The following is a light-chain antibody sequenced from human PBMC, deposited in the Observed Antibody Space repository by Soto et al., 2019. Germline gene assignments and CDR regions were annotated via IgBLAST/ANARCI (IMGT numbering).Light chain of an antibody. J-gene: IGKJ1*01. CDR1: QSVSNSY. CDR3: QQYGSSPMT. V-gene: IGKV3-20*01. Sequence: EIVLTHSPGTLSLSPWQRATLSCRASQSVSNSYLAWYQHRPGQSPRLLVYGASSRATGIPDRFSGSGSGTDFTLIISRLEPEDFAVYYCQQYGSSPMTFGQGTKVDIK. CDR2: GAS.